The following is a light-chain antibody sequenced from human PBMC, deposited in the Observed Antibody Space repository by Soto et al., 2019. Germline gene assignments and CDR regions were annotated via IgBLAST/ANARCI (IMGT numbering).Light chain of an antibody. V-gene: IGLV1-47*01. CDR3: AAWDNSLSGCVK. CDR1: NSNIANNY. Sequence: QAVVTQPPSASGTPGQRVTISCSGGNSNIANNYVYWYQQLPGTAPKLLIYRDSQRPSGVPDRFSGSKSGTSASLAISGPRAEDEADYYCAAWDNSLSGCVKFGGGTKLTVL. CDR2: RDS. J-gene: IGLJ2*01.